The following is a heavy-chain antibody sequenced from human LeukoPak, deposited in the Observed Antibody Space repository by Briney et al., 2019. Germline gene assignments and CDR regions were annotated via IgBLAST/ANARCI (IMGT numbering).Heavy chain of an antibody. Sequence: PGGSLRLSCAASGFTFSSYGMHWVRQAPGKGLEWVAVISYDGSNKYYADSVKGRFTISRDNSKNTLYLQMNSLRAEDTAVYYCASHPAHYCSGGSCFYPYWGQGTLVTVSS. D-gene: IGHD2-15*01. CDR1: GFTFSSYG. V-gene: IGHV3-30*03. CDR3: ASHPAHYCSGGSCFYPY. CDR2: ISYDGSNK. J-gene: IGHJ4*02.